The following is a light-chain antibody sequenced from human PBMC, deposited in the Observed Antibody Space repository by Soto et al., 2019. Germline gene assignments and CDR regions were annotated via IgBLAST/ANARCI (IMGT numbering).Light chain of an antibody. CDR1: QSVSSSF. V-gene: IGKV3-20*01. J-gene: IGKJ1*01. CDR2: GAS. Sequence: EIVLTQSPGTLSLSPGERATLSCVASQSVSSSFLAWYQQKPGQAPRLLIYGASNRATGIPDRFSGSGSVTDFTPTISRLETEDFAVYYWQQYDSSPRTFGQGTKVEIK. CDR3: QQYDSSPRT.